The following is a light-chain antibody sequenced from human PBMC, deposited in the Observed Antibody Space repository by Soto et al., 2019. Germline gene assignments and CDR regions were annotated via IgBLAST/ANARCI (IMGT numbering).Light chain of an antibody. J-gene: IGKJ5*01. CDR1: RSVLYKSNNKNH. Sequence: DIVMTQSPDSLAVSLGERATMNCKCSRSVLYKSNNKNHLAWYQQKPGQAPRLLIYDASNRATGIPARFSGSGSGTDFTLTISSLEPEDFAVYYCQQRSNWPRITFGQGTRLEIK. V-gene: IGKV3-11*01. CDR2: DAS. CDR3: QQRSNWPRIT.